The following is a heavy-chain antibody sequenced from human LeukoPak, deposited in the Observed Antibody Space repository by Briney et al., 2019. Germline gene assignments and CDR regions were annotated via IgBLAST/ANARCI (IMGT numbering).Heavy chain of an antibody. CDR1: GFTFSSYA. V-gene: IGHV3-23*01. CDR2: IRGSGGGT. J-gene: IGHJ1*01. CDR3: AKDREIPGYYDSSGYSGSWYFQH. Sequence: PGGSLRLSCAASGFTFSSYAMSWVRQAPGKGLEWVSAIRGSGGGTYYADSVKGRFTISRDNSKNTLYLQMNSLRAEDTAVYFCAKDREIPGYYDSSGYSGSWYFQHWGQGTLVTVSS. D-gene: IGHD3-22*01.